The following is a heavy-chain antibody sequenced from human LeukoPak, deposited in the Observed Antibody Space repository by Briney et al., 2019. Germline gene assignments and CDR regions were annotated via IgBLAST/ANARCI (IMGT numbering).Heavy chain of an antibody. V-gene: IGHV7-4-1*02. J-gene: IGHJ3*02. Sequence: ASVKVSCKASGYTFTSYGIGWVRQAPGQGLEWMGWINTNTGNPTYAQGFTGRFVFSLDTSVSTAYLQISSLKAEDTAVYYCARVVDYYDSSGPRGWDAFDIWGQGTMVTVSS. CDR1: GYTFTSYG. CDR2: INTNTGNP. CDR3: ARVVDYYDSSGPRGWDAFDI. D-gene: IGHD3-22*01.